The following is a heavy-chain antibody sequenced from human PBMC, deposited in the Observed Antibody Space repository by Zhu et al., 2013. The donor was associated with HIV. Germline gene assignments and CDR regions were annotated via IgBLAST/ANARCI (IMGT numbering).Heavy chain of an antibody. V-gene: IGHV1-2*02. D-gene: IGHD2-8*01. CDR3: ARGDVGRMVYGYYYGMDV. J-gene: IGHJ6*02. CDR1: GYTFTGYY. Sequence: QVHLVQPGAEVRKPGASVKVSCEASGYTFTGYYMHWVRQAPGQGLEWMGWLNPMSGVTNYAQKFQGRVTMTRDTSISAVYLDLSRLRSDDTAVYYCARGDVGRMVYGYYYGMDVWGQGTTVTVSS. CDR2: LNPMSGVT.